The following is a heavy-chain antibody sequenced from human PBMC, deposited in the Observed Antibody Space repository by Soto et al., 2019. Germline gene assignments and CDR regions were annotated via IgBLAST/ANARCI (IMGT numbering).Heavy chain of an antibody. CDR2: INHSGST. CDR1: GGSFSGYY. D-gene: IGHD3-10*01. J-gene: IGHJ4*02. V-gene: IGHV4-34*01. CDR3: ARSLLRKRINLKPLKSKYFDY. Sequence: SETLSLTCAVYGGSFSGYYWSWIRQPPGKGLEWIGEINHSGSTNYNPSLKSRVTISVDTSKNQFSLKLSSVTAADTAVYYCARSLLRKRINLKPLKSKYFDYWGQGTLVTVSS.